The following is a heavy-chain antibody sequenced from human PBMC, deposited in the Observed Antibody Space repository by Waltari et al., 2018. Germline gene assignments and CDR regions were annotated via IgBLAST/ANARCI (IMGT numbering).Heavy chain of an antibody. V-gene: IGHV3-21*01. J-gene: IGHJ4*02. CDR3: ARVVSAAGTLYQFDY. CDR1: GFSFSAYT. D-gene: IGHD6-13*01. Sequence: EVQLVESGGGLVKPGGSLRVSGAASGFSFSAYTTNWVRQAPGEGLEWVSSISDSSVFIYYADSVKGRFTISRDNVKNSVSLQMSSLRADDSAVYYCARVVSAAGTLYQFDYWGQGTLVTVSS. CDR2: ISDSSVFI.